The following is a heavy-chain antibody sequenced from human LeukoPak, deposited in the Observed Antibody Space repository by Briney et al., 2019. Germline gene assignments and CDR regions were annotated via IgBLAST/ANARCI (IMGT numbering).Heavy chain of an antibody. J-gene: IGHJ6*02. CDR1: GYXXTXXA. CDR3: AREGIVDYEWLWDYYYGMDV. D-gene: IGHD3-3*01. CDR2: INAGNGNT. V-gene: IGHV1-3*01. Sequence: VSCXXXGYXXTXXAMHWVRQAPGXRLEWMGWINAGNGNTKYSQKFQGRVTITRDTSASTAYMELSSLRSEDTAVYYCAREGIVDYEWLWDYYYGMDVWGQGTTVTVSS.